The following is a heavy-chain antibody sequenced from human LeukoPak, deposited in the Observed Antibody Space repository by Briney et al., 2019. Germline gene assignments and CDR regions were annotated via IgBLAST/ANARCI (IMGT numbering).Heavy chain of an antibody. CDR1: GFTFSSYG. D-gene: IGHD4-17*01. J-gene: IGHJ4*02. CDR2: IRYDGSNK. CDR3: ATGARTTVTTWFDY. V-gene: IGHV3-30*02. Sequence: PGGSLRLSCAASGFTFSSYGMHWVRQAPGKGLEWVAFIRYDGSNKYYADSVKGRFTISRDNSKNTLYLQMNSLRAEDTAVYYCATGARTTVTTWFDYWGQGTLVTVSS.